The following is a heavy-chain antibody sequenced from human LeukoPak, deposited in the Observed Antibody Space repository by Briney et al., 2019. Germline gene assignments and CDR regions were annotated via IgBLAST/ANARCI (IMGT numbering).Heavy chain of an antibody. D-gene: IGHD2-2*01. Sequence: SETLSLTCTVSGGXISSGSYDWGWIRQPPGKGLEWIGNIYYSGSTFYNPSLKSRVTISLDTSENHFSLRLTSVTAADTAVYYCARHLRTTSWFDYWGQGTLVTVSS. CDR2: IYYSGST. J-gene: IGHJ4*02. CDR1: GGXISSGSYD. V-gene: IGHV4-39*01. CDR3: ARHLRTTSWFDY.